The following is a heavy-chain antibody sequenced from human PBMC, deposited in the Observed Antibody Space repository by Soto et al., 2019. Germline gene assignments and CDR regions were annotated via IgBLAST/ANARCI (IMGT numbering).Heavy chain of an antibody. CDR3: ARGNYYSMDV. CDR2: INSDGSTT. V-gene: IGHV3-74*01. J-gene: IGHJ6*02. Sequence: EVQLVESGGGLVQPGGSLRLSCAATGFTFSNYWMHWVRQAPGKGLVWVSRINSDGSTTNYADSVKGRFTISRDNAKNTLYLQMNSLRVEDTAVYYCARGNYYSMDVWGQGTTVTVSS. CDR1: GFTFSNYW.